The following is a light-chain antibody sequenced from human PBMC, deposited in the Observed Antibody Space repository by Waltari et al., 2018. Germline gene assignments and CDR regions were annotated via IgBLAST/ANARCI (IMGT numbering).Light chain of an antibody. J-gene: IGKJ2*01. CDR2: RAS. Sequence: IQMTQSPSALSAFVGDRVTITCRASQSTTTWLALYQQKPGKAPNLLIYRASTLKSGVPSRFSASGSGTEFTLTISGLQPDDFATYYCQQSYRYPATFGQGTKLEI. CDR3: QQSYRYPAT. V-gene: IGKV1-5*03. CDR1: QSTTTW.